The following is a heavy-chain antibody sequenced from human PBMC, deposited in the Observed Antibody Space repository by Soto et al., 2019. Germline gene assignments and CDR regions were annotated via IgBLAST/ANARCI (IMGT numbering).Heavy chain of an antibody. CDR1: GFTFSSYA. V-gene: IGHV3-30-3*01. CDR2: ISYDGSNK. J-gene: IGHJ6*02. D-gene: IGHD4-17*01. Sequence: QVQLVESGGGVVQPGRSLRLSCAASGFTFSSYAMHWVRQAPGKGLEWVAVISYDGSNKYYADSVKGRFTISRDNSKNTLYLQMNSPRAEDTAVYYCARRIDYVKYYYGMDVWGQGTTVTVSS. CDR3: ARRIDYVKYYYGMDV.